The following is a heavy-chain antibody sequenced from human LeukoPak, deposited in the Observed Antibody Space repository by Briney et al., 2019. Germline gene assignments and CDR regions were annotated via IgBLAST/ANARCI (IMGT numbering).Heavy chain of an antibody. V-gene: IGHV4-59*01. CDR3: ARANIALYYFDY. J-gene: IGHJ4*02. D-gene: IGHD2/OR15-2a*01. CDR1: GVSISSYY. Sequence: PSETLSLTCTVSGVSISSYYWSWIRQPPGKGLEWIGYIYHSGSTYYNPSLKSRVTISVDRSKNQFSLKLSSVTAADTAVYFCARANIALYYFDYWGQGTLVTVSS. CDR2: IYHSGST.